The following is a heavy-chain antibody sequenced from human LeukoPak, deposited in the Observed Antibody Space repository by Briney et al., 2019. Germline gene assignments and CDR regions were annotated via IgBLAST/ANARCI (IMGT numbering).Heavy chain of an antibody. D-gene: IGHD6-13*01. V-gene: IGHV3-66*02. CDR3: ARQAAAGLDY. CDR1: GFTFDDTY. J-gene: IGHJ4*02. CDR2: VYSGGRT. Sequence: GGSLRLSCAASGFTFDDTYMSWVRQAPGKGLEWVSVVYSGGRTFYADSVKGRLTISRDNSKNTVYLQMNSLRADDTAVYYCARQAAAGLDYWGQGTLVTVSS.